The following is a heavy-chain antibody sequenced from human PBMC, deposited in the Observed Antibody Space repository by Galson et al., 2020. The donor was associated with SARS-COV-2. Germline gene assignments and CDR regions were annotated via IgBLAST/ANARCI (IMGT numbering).Heavy chain of an antibody. J-gene: IGHJ2*01. CDR3: AKFGDGFNRPYWYFDL. D-gene: IGHD3-3*01. Sequence: GGSLRLSCAASGFTFRSYTMSWVRQAPGKGLQWVSDISGSGGGPNYADSVKGRFTISRDNSKNTLYLQMNSLRAEDTAVYYCAKFGDGFNRPYWYFDLWGRGTLVTVSS. CDR2: ISGSGGGP. V-gene: IGHV3-23*01. CDR1: GFTFRSYT.